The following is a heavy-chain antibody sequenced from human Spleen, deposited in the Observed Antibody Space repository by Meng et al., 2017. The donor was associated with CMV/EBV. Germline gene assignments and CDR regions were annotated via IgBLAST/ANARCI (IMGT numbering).Heavy chain of an antibody. V-gene: IGHV4-31*03. CDR2: IYYSGST. CDR1: GGSISSGGYY. Sequence: SETLSLTCTVSGGSISSGGYYWSWIRQHPGKGLEWIGYIYYSGSTYYNPSLKSRVTISVDTSKNQFSLKLSSVTAADTAVYYCARRTSYYSMIEIFDYWGQGTLVTVSS. D-gene: IGHD3-22*01. J-gene: IGHJ4*02. CDR3: ARRTSYYSMIEIFDY.